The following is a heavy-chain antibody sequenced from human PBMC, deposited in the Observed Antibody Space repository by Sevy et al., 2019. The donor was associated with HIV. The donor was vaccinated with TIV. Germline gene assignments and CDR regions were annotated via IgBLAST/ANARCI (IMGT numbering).Heavy chain of an antibody. J-gene: IGHJ4*02. D-gene: IGHD3-3*01. CDR3: ARGKHVSDYYGSFDY. CDR1: GLSVSDNF. Sequence: GGSLRLSCAASGLSVSDNFMSWVRQAPGKGLEWVSVIYIGHNTYYADSVKDRFTISSDNAENTLFLQMNSLRVEDTAVYYCARGKHVSDYYGSFDYWGQGTLVTVSS. CDR2: IYIGHNT. V-gene: IGHV3-53*01.